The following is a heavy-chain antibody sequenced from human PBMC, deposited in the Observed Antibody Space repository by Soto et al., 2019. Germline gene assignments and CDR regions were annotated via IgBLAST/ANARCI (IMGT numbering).Heavy chain of an antibody. CDR2: IYRGGEI. Sequence: GGSLRLSCAASGFTFSSYWMSWFRQAPGKGLEWVSVIYRGGEIYYADSVQGRFTTSRDISRNSLDLQMNSLRVDDTAVYYCARDRRDGDTLWGQGVVVTVSS. D-gene: IGHD5-18*01. V-gene: IGHV3-66*01. CDR1: GFTFSSYW. CDR3: ARDRRDGDTL. J-gene: IGHJ4*02.